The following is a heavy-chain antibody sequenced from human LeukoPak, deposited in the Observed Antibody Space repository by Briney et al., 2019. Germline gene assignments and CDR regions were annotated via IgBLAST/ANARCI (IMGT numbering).Heavy chain of an antibody. V-gene: IGHV3-11*01. D-gene: IGHD6-13*01. CDR1: GFTFSDYY. CDR3: ASVGYSSSLGVFDY. CDR2: ISSSGSTI. J-gene: IGHJ4*02. Sequence: GGSLRLSCAASGFTFSDYYMSWIRQAPGKGLEWVSYISSSGSTIYYADSVKGRFAISRDNAKNSLYLQMNSLRAEDTAVYYCASVGYSSSLGVFDYWGQGTLVTVSS.